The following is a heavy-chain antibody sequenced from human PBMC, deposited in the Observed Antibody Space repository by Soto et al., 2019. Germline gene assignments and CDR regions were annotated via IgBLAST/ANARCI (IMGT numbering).Heavy chain of an antibody. J-gene: IGHJ5*02. CDR1: GGSISSSSYY. CDR2: IYYSGST. D-gene: IGHD1-26*01. CDR3: AKIVGATMGWFDP. V-gene: IGHV4-39*01. Sequence: QLQLQESGPGLVKPSETLSLTCTVSGGSISSSSYYWGWIRQPPGKGLEWIGSIYYSGSTYYNPSLKSRVTISVDTSKHQFSLKLSSVTAADTAVYYCAKIVGATMGWFDPWGQGTLVTVSS.